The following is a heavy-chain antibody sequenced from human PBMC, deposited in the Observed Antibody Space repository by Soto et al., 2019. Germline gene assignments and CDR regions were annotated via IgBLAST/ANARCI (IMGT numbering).Heavy chain of an antibody. CDR3: ARTRSFTLGFYYDGMDV. CDR1: GYSFASYW. CDR2: IYPGDSDT. D-gene: IGHD6-6*01. J-gene: IGHJ6*02. Sequence: GESLKISCQGSGYSFASYWIGWVRQMPGKDLEWMGIIYPGDSDTRYIPSFQGQVTISADKSLRTAYLQWTSMKASDTALYYCARTRSFTLGFYYDGMDVWGQGTTVTVSS. V-gene: IGHV5-51*01.